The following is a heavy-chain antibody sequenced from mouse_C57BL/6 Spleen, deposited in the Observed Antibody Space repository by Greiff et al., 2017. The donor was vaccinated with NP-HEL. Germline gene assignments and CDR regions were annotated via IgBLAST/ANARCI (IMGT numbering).Heavy chain of an antibody. V-gene: IGHV14-2*01. D-gene: IGHD1-1*01. Sequence: EVQLQQSGAELVKPGASVKLSCTASGFNIKDYYMHWVKQRTEQDLEWIGRIDPEDGETKYAPKFQGKATITADTSSNTAYLQLSSLTSGDTAVDDGASDYYGSSFRYFDVWGTGATVTVAS. CDR3: ASDYYGSSFRYFDV. J-gene: IGHJ1*03. CDR1: GFNIKDYY. CDR2: IDPEDGET.